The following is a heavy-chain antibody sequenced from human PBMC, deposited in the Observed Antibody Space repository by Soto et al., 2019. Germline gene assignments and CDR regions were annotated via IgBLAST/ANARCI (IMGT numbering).Heavy chain of an antibody. CDR2: ISAYNGNT. CDR1: GYTFTSYG. V-gene: IGHV1-18*01. J-gene: IGHJ6*02. CDR3: ARPYYDFWSGTHYYYYYGMDV. Sequence: GASVKVSCKASGYTFTSYGISWVRQAPGQGLEWMGWISAYNGNTNYAQKLQGRVTMTTDTSTSTAYMELRSLRSDDTAVYYCARPYYDFWSGTHYYYYYGMDVWGQGTTVTVSS. D-gene: IGHD3-3*01.